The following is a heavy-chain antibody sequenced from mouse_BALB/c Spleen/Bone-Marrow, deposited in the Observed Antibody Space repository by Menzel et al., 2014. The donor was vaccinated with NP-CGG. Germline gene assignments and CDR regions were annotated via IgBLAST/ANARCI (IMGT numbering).Heavy chain of an antibody. D-gene: IGHD2-13*01. CDR2: ILAGGST. CDR1: GLSLTSYG. CDR3: ARGSDYEGAMDY. Sequence: AQLQESGPGLVGPSQSVAITCTVSGLSLTSYGVHWVRQPPGKVLEWLGVILAGGSTNYNSSLMSRLSISKDNSKSQVFLKMNSLQTEDTAMYYCARGSDYEGAMDYWGQGTSVTVSS. V-gene: IGHV2-9*02. J-gene: IGHJ4*01.